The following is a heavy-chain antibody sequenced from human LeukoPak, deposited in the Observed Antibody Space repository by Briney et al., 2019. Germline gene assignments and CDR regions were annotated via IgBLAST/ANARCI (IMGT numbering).Heavy chain of an antibody. CDR2: INSDGSST. CDR1: GFTFSSYW. D-gene: IGHD3-22*01. J-gene: IGHJ4*02. V-gene: IGHV3-74*01. Sequence: GGSLRLSCAASGFTFSSYWMHWVRQAPGKGLVWVSRINSDGSSTSYADSVKGRFTISRDNAKNTLYLQMNSLRAEDPAVYYCASRYYYDSSGRDYWGQGTLVTVSS. CDR3: ASRYYYDSSGRDY.